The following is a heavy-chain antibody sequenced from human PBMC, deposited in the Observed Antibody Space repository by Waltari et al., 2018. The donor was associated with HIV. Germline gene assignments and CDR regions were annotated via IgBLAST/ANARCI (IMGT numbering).Heavy chain of an antibody. CDR1: GFTFSSHR. V-gene: IGHV3-7*01. J-gene: IGHJ4*02. D-gene: IGHD5-12*01. Sequence: EVKLVESGGGVVQRGGSFSLSCVGSGFTFSSHRMSWVRQTPTRGLEGIAQIEDDASERFHSESVRGRFAVSRDNGRSSVFLQMNNLRDDDTGVYFCVREPSQYSLFFLESWSQG. CDR2: IEDDASER. CDR3: VREPSQYSLFFLES.